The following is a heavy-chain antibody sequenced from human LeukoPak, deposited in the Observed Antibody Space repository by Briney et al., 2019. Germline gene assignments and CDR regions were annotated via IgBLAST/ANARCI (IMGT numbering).Heavy chain of an antibody. CDR2: ISGSGGST. CDR3: AKGPSTVTTSARVYYYYGMDV. Sequence: PGGSLRLSRAASGFTYSSYAMSWVRQAPGKGLEWVSAISGSGGSTYYADSVKGRFTISRDNSKNTLYLQMNSLRAEDTAVYYCAKGPSTVTTSARVYYYYGMDVWGQGTTVTVSS. D-gene: IGHD4-17*01. V-gene: IGHV3-23*01. CDR1: GFTYSSYA. J-gene: IGHJ6*02.